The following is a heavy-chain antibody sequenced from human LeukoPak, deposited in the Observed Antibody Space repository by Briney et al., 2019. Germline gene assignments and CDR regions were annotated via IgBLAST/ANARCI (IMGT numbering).Heavy chain of an antibody. J-gene: IGHJ4*02. CDR2: ISSSSSYI. D-gene: IGHD6-19*01. CDR1: GFTFSSYS. Sequence: GGSLRLSCAASGFTFSSYSMNWVRQAPGKGLEWVSSISSSSSYIYYADSVKSRFTISRDNAKNSLYLQMNSLRAEDTAVYYCARDRYSSGSYYGYWGQGTLVTVSS. CDR3: ARDRYSSGSYYGY. V-gene: IGHV3-21*01.